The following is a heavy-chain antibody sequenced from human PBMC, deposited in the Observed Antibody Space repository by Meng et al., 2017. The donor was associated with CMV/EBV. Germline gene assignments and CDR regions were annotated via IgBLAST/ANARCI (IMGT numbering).Heavy chain of an antibody. CDR3: ASRTSSIAARNYYYGMDV. CDR1: GYTFTSYD. J-gene: IGHJ6*02. CDR2: MNPNSGNT. V-gene: IGHV1-8*01. D-gene: IGHD6-6*01. Sequence: ASVKVSCKASGYTFTSYDINWVRQATRQGLEWMGWMNPNSGNTGYAQKFQGRVTMTRNTSISTAYMELSSLRSEDTAVYYCASRTSSIAARNYYYGMDVWGQGTTVTVSS.